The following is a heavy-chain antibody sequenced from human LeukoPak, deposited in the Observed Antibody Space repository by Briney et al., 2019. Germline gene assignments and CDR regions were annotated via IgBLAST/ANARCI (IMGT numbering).Heavy chain of an antibody. Sequence: GGSLRLSCAASGFTFSSYAMNWVRQAPGMGLEWVSAISGSGGSTYYADSVKGRFTFSRDNSKNTLYLQMHSLRAEDTAVYYCAHTYNDFWSGYYATGDYYYYYMDVWGKGTTVTVSS. J-gene: IGHJ6*03. V-gene: IGHV3-23*01. CDR3: AHTYNDFWSGYYATGDYYYYYMDV. CDR2: ISGSGGST. D-gene: IGHD3-3*01. CDR1: GFTFSSYA.